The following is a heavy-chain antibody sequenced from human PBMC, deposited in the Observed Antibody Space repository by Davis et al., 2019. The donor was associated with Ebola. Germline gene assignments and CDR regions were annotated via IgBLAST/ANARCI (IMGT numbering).Heavy chain of an antibody. CDR3: ARRDSSGWLSDAFDI. Sequence: SVKVSCKASGGPYSTYDVTWVRQAPGQGLEWMGRVVPTLRITNYAQKFQGRVTITADKSTSTAYMELSSLRSEDTAVYYCARRDSSGWLSDAFDIWGQGTMVTVSS. CDR2: VVPTLRIT. CDR1: GGPYSTYD. J-gene: IGHJ3*02. V-gene: IGHV1-69*04. D-gene: IGHD6-19*01.